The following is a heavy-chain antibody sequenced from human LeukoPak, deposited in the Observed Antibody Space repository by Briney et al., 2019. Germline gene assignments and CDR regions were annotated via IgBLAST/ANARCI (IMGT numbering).Heavy chain of an antibody. CDR1: GGSISSYY. CDR2: IYYSGST. V-gene: IGHV4-59*12. D-gene: IGHD1-26*01. CDR3: ARGTRATGSD. J-gene: IGHJ4*02. Sequence: PSETLSLTCTVSGGSISSYYWSWLRQPPGKGLEWIGYIYYSGSTNYNPPLKSRVTISVDTSKNQFSLKLSSVTAADTAVYYCARGTRATGSDWGQGTLVTVSS.